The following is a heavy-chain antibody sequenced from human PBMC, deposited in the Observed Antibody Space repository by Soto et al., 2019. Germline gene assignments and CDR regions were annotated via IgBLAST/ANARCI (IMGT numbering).Heavy chain of an antibody. D-gene: IGHD3-10*01. CDR3: AGTRSDGSDRPFDY. CDR2: ISPYNGDT. Sequence: QVKVVQSGAEVKKPGASVKVSCKSSGYTFTTYGISWVRQAPGQGLEWMGWISPYNGDTKYAQKLQGRVTMTTDTSTSTGYMELRSLTSDDTAVYYCAGTRSDGSDRPFDYWGQGTLVTVSS. V-gene: IGHV1-18*04. J-gene: IGHJ4*02. CDR1: GYTFTTYG.